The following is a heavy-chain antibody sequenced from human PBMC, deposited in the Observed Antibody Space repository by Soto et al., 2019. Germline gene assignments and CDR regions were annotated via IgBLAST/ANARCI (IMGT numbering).Heavy chain of an antibody. CDR1: GGSINSGGYY. D-gene: IGHD3-10*01. V-gene: IGHV4-31*03. Sequence: QVQLQESGLGLVKPSQTLSLTCTVSGGSINSGGYYWSWIRQHPGKGLEWIGYVFYSGSTYYNPSLKSRVTISVDTSKNQFSLKLSSVTAADTAVYYCARDLRGGSYGMDVWGQGTTVTVSS. CDR2: VFYSGST. J-gene: IGHJ6*02. CDR3: ARDLRGGSYGMDV.